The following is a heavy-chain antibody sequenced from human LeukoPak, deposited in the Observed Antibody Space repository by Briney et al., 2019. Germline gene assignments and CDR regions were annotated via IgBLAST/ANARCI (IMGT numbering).Heavy chain of an antibody. CDR3: ARARASGSSPLH. Sequence: ASVTVSCTASGYTFTSYGISWVRQAPGQGLEWMGWNSAYNGNTNYAQKLQGRVTMTTDTSTSTAYMELRSLRSDDTTVYYCARARASGSSPLHWGQGTLVTVSS. J-gene: IGHJ4*02. CDR1: GYTFTSYG. CDR2: NSAYNGNT. D-gene: IGHD1-26*01. V-gene: IGHV1-18*01.